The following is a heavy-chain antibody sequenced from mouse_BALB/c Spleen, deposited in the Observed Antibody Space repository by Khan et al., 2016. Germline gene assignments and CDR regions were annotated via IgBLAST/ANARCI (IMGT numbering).Heavy chain of an antibody. V-gene: IGHV3-2*02. D-gene: IGHD1-1*01. Sequence: EVQLQESGPGLVKPSQSLSLTCTVTGYSITSDYAWNWIRQFPGNKLEWMGYISYSGSTSYNPSLKSRISITRDTSKNQFFLQLNSVTTEDTATYYCALSSRGFAYWGQGTLVTVSA. CDR2: ISYSGST. CDR3: ALSSRGFAY. CDR1: GYSITSDYA. J-gene: IGHJ3*01.